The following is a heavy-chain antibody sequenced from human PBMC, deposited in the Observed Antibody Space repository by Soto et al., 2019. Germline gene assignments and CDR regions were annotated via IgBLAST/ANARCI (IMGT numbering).Heavy chain of an antibody. CDR2: ISWNSGSI. J-gene: IGHJ4*02. CDR1: GFTFDDYA. V-gene: IGHV3-9*01. CDR3: AKDIWEDIVVVPAAIAFDY. Sequence: SLRLSCAASGFTFDDYAMHWVRQAPGKGLEWVSGISWNSGSIGYADSVKGRFTISRDNAKNSLYLQMNSLRAEDTALYYCAKDIWEDIVVVPAAIAFDYWGQGTLVTVSS. D-gene: IGHD2-2*01.